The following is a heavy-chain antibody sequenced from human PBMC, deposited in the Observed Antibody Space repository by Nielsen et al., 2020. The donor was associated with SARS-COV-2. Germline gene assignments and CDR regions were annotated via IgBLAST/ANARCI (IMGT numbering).Heavy chain of an antibody. Sequence: GGSLRLSCAASGFTFSSYAMHWVRQAPGKGLEWVAVISYDGSNKYYADSVKGRFTISRDNSKNTLYLQMNSLRAEDTAVYYCARAPIGELLGYVDYWGQGTLVTVSS. CDR3: ARAPIGELLGYVDY. D-gene: IGHD1-26*01. CDR1: GFTFSSYA. CDR2: ISYDGSNK. J-gene: IGHJ4*02. V-gene: IGHV3-30-3*01.